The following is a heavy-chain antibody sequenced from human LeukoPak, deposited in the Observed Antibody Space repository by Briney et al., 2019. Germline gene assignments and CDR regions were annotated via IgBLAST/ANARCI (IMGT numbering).Heavy chain of an antibody. Sequence: SETLSLTCTVSGGSISSYYWSWIRQPPGKGLEWIGYIYYSGSTNYNPSLKSRVTISVDTSKNQFSLKLSSVTAADTAVYYCARATGLLWFGELNYYFDYWGQGTLVTVSS. D-gene: IGHD3-10*01. J-gene: IGHJ4*02. CDR3: ARATGLLWFGELNYYFDY. V-gene: IGHV4-59*01. CDR1: GGSISSYY. CDR2: IYYSGST.